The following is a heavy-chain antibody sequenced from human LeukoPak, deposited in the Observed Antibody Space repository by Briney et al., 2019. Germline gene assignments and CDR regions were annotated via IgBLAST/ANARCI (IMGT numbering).Heavy chain of an antibody. CDR2: IYPGDSDT. V-gene: IGHV5-51*01. CDR1: GYRFTSYW. Sequence: GGSLEISLKGSGYRFTSYWIGWGRPGPGKGLEGMGIIYPGDSDTRYSPSFQGQVTISADKSINTAYLQWSSLKASDTAMYYCARTYYYGSGSYYFFDYWGQGTLVTVSS. J-gene: IGHJ4*02. CDR3: ARTYYYGSGSYYFFDY. D-gene: IGHD3-10*01.